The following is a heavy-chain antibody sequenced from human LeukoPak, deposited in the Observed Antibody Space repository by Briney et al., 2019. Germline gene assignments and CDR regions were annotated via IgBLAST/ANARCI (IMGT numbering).Heavy chain of an antibody. D-gene: IGHD5-18*01. J-gene: IGHJ4*02. CDR3: AKDLGWIQFGY. CDR1: GFTFSSYG. V-gene: IGHV3-23*01. CDR2: ISGSGGST. Sequence: GGTLRLSCAASGFTFSSYGMSWVRQAPGKGLEWVSAISGSGGSTYYADSVKGRFTISRDNSKNTVYLQVRSLRAEDTAVYYCAKDLGWIQFGYWGQGALVTVSS.